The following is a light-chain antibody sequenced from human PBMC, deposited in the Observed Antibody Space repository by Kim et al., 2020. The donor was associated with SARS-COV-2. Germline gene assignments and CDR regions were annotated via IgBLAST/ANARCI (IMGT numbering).Light chain of an antibody. CDR2: AAS. V-gene: IGKV1-39*01. Sequence: DIQMTQFPSSLSASVGDRVTITCRASQSISSYLNWYQQKPGKAPKLLIYAASSLQSGVPSRFSGSGSGTDFTLTISSLQPEDFATYYCQQSYSTLRTFGQGTKLEI. CDR3: QQSYSTLRT. J-gene: IGKJ2*01. CDR1: QSISSY.